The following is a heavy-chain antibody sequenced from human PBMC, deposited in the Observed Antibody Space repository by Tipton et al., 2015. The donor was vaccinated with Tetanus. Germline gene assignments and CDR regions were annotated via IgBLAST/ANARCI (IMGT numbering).Heavy chain of an antibody. CDR2: IFHTGGT. Sequence: RSLRLSCTVSGGSINNGAYTWSWIRQSPGKGLEWIGYIFHTGGTYYNPSLKSRVTISVDGPKKQFSLNLKSVTAADTAVYYCARSHDSGGLLCFDPWGQGTLVTVTS. J-gene: IGHJ5*02. V-gene: IGHV4-30-2*06. D-gene: IGHD3-10*01. CDR1: GGSINNGAYT. CDR3: ARSHDSGGLLCFDP.